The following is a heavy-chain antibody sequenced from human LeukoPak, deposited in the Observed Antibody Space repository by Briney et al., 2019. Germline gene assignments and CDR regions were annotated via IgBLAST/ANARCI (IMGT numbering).Heavy chain of an antibody. D-gene: IGHD5-24*01. V-gene: IGHV3-53*01. CDR2: IYSGGST. CDR3: ARERLQSFFFDY. CDR1: GFTFSSYA. J-gene: IGHJ4*02. Sequence: GGSLRLSCAASGFTFSSYAMHWVRQAPGKGLEWVSVIYSGGSTYYADSVKGRFSTSRDNLKNTLYLQMNSLRAEDTAVYYCARERLQSFFFDYWGQGTLVTVSS.